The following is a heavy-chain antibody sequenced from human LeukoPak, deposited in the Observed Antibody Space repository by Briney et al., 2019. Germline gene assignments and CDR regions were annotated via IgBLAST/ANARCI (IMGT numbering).Heavy chain of an antibody. Sequence: ASVKVSCKASGYTFTSYGISWVRQAPGQGLEWMGWISAYNGNTNYAQKLQGRVTMTTDTSTSTAYMELRSLRSDDTAVYYCARDLGEFRSGYYAPGYWGQGTLITVSS. CDR3: ARDLGEFRSGYYAPGY. CDR1: GYTFTSYG. J-gene: IGHJ4*02. D-gene: IGHD3-3*01. CDR2: ISAYNGNT. V-gene: IGHV1-18*01.